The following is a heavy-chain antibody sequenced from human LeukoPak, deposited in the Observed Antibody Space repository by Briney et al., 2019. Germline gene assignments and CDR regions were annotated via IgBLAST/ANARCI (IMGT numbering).Heavy chain of an antibody. V-gene: IGHV4-59*01. D-gene: IGHD5-18*01. J-gene: IGHJ6*03. CDR3: ARVKRGYSLYYMDV. CDR2: IYYSGST. CDR1: GGSINSYY. Sequence: SETPSLTCNVSGGSINSYYWSWIRQPPGKGLEWIGYIYYSGSTNYNPSLKSRVTISVDTSKNQFSLKLSSVTAADTAVYYCARVKRGYSLYYMDVWGKGTTVTVSS.